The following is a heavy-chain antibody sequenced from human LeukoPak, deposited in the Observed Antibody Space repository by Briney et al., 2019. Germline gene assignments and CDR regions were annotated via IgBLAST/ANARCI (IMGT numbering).Heavy chain of an antibody. Sequence: PSETLSLTCAVSGGSISSGGYSWSWIRQPPGKGLEWIGYIYHSGSTYYNPSLKSRVTISVDTSKNQFSLKLSSVTAADTAVYYCARDLDYYDSSGYYFRWFDPWGQGTLVTVSS. CDR2: IYHSGST. J-gene: IGHJ5*02. V-gene: IGHV4-30-2*01. D-gene: IGHD3-22*01. CDR3: ARDLDYYDSSGYYFRWFDP. CDR1: GGSISSGGYS.